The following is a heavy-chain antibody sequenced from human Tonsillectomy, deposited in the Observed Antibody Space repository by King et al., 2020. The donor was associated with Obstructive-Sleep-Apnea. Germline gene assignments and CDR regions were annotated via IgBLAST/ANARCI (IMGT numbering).Heavy chain of an antibody. V-gene: IGHV3-15*01. D-gene: IGHD3-9*01. CDR1: GFTVSNAW. J-gene: IGHJ3*02. CDR2: IKTKSEGGAT. Sequence: VQLVESGGGLVKPGGSLRLSCAASGFTVSNAWMSWVRQAPGKGLECGCRIKTKSEGGATDYSAPVKGRLTISRDDSKNTLYLQMNSLKTEDTAVYYCTRDYDILTGYYYGAFDIWGQGTMVTVSS. CDR3: TRDYDILTGYYYGAFDI.